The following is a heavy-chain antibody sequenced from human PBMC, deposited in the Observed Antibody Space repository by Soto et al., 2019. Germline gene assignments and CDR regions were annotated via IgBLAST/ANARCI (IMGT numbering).Heavy chain of an antibody. D-gene: IGHD2-2*01. CDR1: GGSISSGGYY. CDR2: IYYSGST. V-gene: IGHV4-31*03. CDR3: ARGSVDGFDY. J-gene: IGHJ4*02. Sequence: PSETLSLTCTVSGGSISSGGYYWSWIRQHPGKGLEWIGYIYYSGSTYYNPSLKSRVTISVDTSKNQLSLKLSSVTAADTAVYYCARGSVDGFDYWGQGTLVTVSS.